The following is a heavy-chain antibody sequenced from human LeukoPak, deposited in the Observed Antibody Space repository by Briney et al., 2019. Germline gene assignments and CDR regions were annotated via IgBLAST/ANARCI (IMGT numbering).Heavy chain of an antibody. CDR1: GGTFSSYA. D-gene: IGHD1-26*01. CDR2: IIPIFGTA. CDR3: ARSNQGSYGVYYFDY. V-gene: IGHV1-69*05. Sequence: SVKVSCXASGGTFSSYAISWVRQALGQGLEWMGRIIPIFGTANYAQKFQGRVTITTDESTSTAYMELSSLRSEDTAVYYCARSNQGSYGVYYFDYWGQGTLVTVSS. J-gene: IGHJ4*02.